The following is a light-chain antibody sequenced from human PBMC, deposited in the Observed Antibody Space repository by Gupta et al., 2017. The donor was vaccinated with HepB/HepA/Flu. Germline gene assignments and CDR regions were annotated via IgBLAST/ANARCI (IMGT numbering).Light chain of an antibody. CDR2: QDS. CDR1: KLGDKY. J-gene: IGLJ2*01. V-gene: IGLV3-1*01. CDR3: QAWDSSTAGV. Sequence: SYELTQPPSVSVSPGQTASITCSGDKLGDKYACWYQQKPGQSPVLVIYQDSKRPSGIPERFPGSNSGNKATLTISGTQAMDEADYYCQAWDSSTAGVFGGGTKLTVL.